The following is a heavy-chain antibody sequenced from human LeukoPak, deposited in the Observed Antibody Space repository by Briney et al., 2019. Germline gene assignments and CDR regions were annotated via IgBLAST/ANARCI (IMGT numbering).Heavy chain of an antibody. CDR1: GGSISSYY. CDR3: ARDISSGWYAPMDDAFDI. D-gene: IGHD6-19*01. Sequence: SDTLSLTCTVSGGSISSYYWSWIRQPAGKGLEWIGRIYTSGRTNYNPSLKSRVTMSVDTSKNQFSLKLSSVTAADTAVYYCARDISSGWYAPMDDAFDIWGQGTMVTVSS. V-gene: IGHV4-4*07. J-gene: IGHJ3*02. CDR2: IYTSGRT.